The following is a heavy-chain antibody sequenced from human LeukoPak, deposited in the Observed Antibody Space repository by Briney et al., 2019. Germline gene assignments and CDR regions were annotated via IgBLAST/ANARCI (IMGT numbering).Heavy chain of an antibody. D-gene: IGHD3-22*01. CDR3: ARDSDPYYYDSSGYYIDY. J-gene: IGHJ4*02. V-gene: IGHV3-21*01. Sequence: GGSLRLSCAASGFTFSSYSMNWVRQAPGKGLEWVSSISSSSSYIYYADSVKGRFTISRDNAKNSLYLQMNSLRAEDTAVYYCARDSDPYYYDSSGYYIDYWGQGTLVTVSS. CDR1: GFTFSSYS. CDR2: ISSSSSYI.